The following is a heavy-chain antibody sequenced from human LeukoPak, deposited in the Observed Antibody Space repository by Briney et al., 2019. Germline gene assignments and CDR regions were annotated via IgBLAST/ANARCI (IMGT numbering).Heavy chain of an antibody. CDR1: GGSISSSSYY. V-gene: IGHV4-39*02. CDR2: IYYSGST. CDR3: AREGYFDSSGFGSAFDI. Sequence: SETLSLTCTVSGGSISSSSYYWGWIRQPPGKGLEWIGSIYYSGSTYYNPSLKSRVTLSVDTSKNQFSLKLSSVTAADTAVYYCAREGYFDSSGFGSAFDIWGQGTMVTVSS. D-gene: IGHD3-22*01. J-gene: IGHJ3*02.